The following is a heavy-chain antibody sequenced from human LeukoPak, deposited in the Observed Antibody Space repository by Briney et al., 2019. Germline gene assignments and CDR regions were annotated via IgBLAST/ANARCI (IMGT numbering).Heavy chain of an antibody. J-gene: IGHJ3*01. CDR2: IGDAGT. Sequence: QPGGSLRLSCAASGFTFNDFAMTWVRKAPGKGLEWVSSIGDAGTYYADSVKGRFTISRDNSKNMLYLQLNSLRAGDTAMYYCAKNLGPFDVRGQGTMVTVSS. CDR3: AKNLGPFDV. D-gene: IGHD3-16*01. CDR1: GFTFNDFA. V-gene: IGHV3-23*01.